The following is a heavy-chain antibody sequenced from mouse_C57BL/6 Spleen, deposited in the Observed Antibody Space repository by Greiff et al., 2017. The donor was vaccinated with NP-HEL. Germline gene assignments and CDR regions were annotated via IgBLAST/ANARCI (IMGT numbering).Heavy chain of an antibody. V-gene: IGHV1-64*01. D-gene: IGHD1-1*01. CDR1: GYTFTSYW. CDR2: IHPNSGST. Sequence: QVQLQQPGAELVKPGASVKLSCKASGYTFTSYWMHWVKQRPGQGLEWIGMIHPNSGSTNYNEKFKSKATLTVDKSSSTAYMQLSSLTSEDSAVYYCARTIPYGSSSDYWGQGTTLTVSS. J-gene: IGHJ2*01. CDR3: ARTIPYGSSSDY.